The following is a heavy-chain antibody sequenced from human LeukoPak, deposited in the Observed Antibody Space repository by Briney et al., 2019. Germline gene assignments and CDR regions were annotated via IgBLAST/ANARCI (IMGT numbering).Heavy chain of an antibody. CDR1: GFTFSNYG. J-gene: IGHJ4*02. CDR2: ISGPGGST. V-gene: IGHV3-23*01. Sequence: GGSLRLSCAASGFTFSNYGMSWVRQAPGKGLDWVSAISGPGGSTYYADSVKGRFTISRDNAKNTLYLQMNSLRAEDTAVYYCARDWYHAIDYWGQGTQVTVSS. D-gene: IGHD2-2*01. CDR3: ARDWYHAIDY.